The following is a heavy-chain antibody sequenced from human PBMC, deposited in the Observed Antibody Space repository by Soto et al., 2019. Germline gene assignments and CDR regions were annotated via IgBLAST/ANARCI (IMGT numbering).Heavy chain of an antibody. CDR2: ISAYNGNT. CDR1: GYTFTSYG. D-gene: IGHD3-10*01. CDR3: AGVGGGRGGYYYGMDV. V-gene: IGHV1-18*01. J-gene: IGHJ6*02. Sequence: QVQLVQSGAEVKKPGASVKVSCKASGYTFTSYGISWVRQAPGQGLEWMGWISAYNGNTNYAQKLQGRVTMTTDTSPSTAYMGWRGLRCGDTALLYWAGVGGGRGGYYYGMDVWGQGTTVTVSS.